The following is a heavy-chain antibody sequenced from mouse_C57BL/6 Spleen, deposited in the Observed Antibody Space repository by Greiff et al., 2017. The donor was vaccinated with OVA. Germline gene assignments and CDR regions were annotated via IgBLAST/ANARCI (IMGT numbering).Heavy chain of an antibody. CDR3: ARSGGAMVTTTGYYFDY. CDR2: IHPNSGST. V-gene: IGHV1-64*01. CDR1: GYTFTSYW. D-gene: IGHD2-2*01. Sequence: VQLQQSGAELVKPGASVKLSCKASGYTFTSYWMHWVKQRPGQGLEWIGMIHPNSGSTNYNEKFKSKATLTVDKSSSTAYMQLSSLTSEDSAVYYCARSGGAMVTTTGYYFDYWGQGTTLTVSS. J-gene: IGHJ2*01.